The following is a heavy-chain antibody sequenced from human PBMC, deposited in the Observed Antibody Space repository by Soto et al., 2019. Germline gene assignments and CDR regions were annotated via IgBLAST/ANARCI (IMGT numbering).Heavy chain of an antibody. V-gene: IGHV4-31*03. Sequence: PSETLSLTCTVSGGSISSSSYYWGWIRQPPGKGLEWIGYIYYSGSTYYNPSLKSRVTISVDTSKNQFSLKLSSVTAADTAVYYCASERFLEWLPNYYYYYGMDVWGQGTTVTV. CDR2: IYYSGST. D-gene: IGHD3-3*01. CDR3: ASERFLEWLPNYYYYYGMDV. J-gene: IGHJ6*02. CDR1: GGSISSSSYY.